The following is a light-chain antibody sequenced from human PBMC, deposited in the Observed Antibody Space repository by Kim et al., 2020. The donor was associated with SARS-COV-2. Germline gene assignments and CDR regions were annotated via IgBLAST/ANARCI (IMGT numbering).Light chain of an antibody. CDR1: SSNIQSNT. V-gene: IGLV1-44*01. Sequence: QSVLTQPPSASGTPGQRVIISCSGRSSNIQSNTVNWYQQLPGTAPKLLISRNDQRPSGVPGRFSGSKSGTSASLAIPGLQSEDEAHYYCSSWDDSLDVVVFGGETQLTVL. J-gene: IGLJ2*01. CDR3: SSWDDSLDVVV. CDR2: RND.